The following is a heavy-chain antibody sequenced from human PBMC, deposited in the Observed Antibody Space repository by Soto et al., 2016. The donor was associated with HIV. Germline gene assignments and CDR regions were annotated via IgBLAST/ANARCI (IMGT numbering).Heavy chain of an antibody. CDR1: GFTFSSYG. CDR2: IWYDGSNK. Sequence: VQLVESGGGVVQPGRSLRLSCAASGFTFSSYGMHWVRQAPGKGLEWVAVIWYDGSNKYYADSVKGRFTISRDNSKNTLYLQMNSLRAEDTAMYYXAKAAVVAATVYYYMGRLGTKGPRSPSP. J-gene: IGHJ6*03. CDR3: AKAAVVAATVYYYMGR. V-gene: IGHV3-30*18. D-gene: IGHD2-15*01.